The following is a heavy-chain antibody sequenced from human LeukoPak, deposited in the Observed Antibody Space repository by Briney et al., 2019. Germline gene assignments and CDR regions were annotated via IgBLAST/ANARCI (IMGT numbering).Heavy chain of an antibody. CDR2: MNAVGVT. CDR1: GFPFTSSG. D-gene: IGHD4-11*01. Sequence: GGSLRLSCAASGFPFTSSGMSWVRQAPGKGPEWVSSMNAVGVTYYADSVKGRFTISRDISKNTMYLQMSSLRADDTAVYYCSSDYPHYYFYMDAWGKGTTVTVSS. CDR3: SSDYPHYYFYMDA. V-gene: IGHV3-23*01. J-gene: IGHJ6*03.